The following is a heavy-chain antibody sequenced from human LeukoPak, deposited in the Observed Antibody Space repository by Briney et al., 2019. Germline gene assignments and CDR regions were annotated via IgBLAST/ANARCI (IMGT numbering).Heavy chain of an antibody. CDR3: ARRYCSSTTCSHFDQ. Sequence: GGSLRLSCAASGFTFSTYAMHWVRQAPGKGLEYVSSIIDSGGSTFYANSVKGRFTISRDNSKNTLYLQMGSLRAEDMAVYYCARRYCSSTTCSHFDQWGQGTLVTVSS. J-gene: IGHJ4*02. D-gene: IGHD2-2*01. V-gene: IGHV3-64*01. CDR1: GFTFSTYA. CDR2: IIDSGGST.